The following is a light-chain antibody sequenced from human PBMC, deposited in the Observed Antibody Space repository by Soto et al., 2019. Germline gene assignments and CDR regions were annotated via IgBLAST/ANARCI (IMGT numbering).Light chain of an antibody. CDR1: RGDIGAYNY. Sequence: QSVLTQPASVSGSPGQSITISCSGTRGDIGAYNYVSWFQQSPGKAPKLIIYEVTNRPSGVSNRFSGSKSGNTASLTISGLQAEDEADYYCCSLTTTTSLVFGGGTQVTVL. J-gene: IGLJ2*01. V-gene: IGLV2-14*01. CDR3: CSLTTTTSLV. CDR2: EVT.